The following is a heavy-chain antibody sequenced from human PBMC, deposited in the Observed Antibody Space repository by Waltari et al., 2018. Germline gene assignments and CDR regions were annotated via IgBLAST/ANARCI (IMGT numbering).Heavy chain of an antibody. D-gene: IGHD1-26*01. V-gene: IGHV4-59*01. CDR1: GGSTSTYY. Sequence: QVQLQESGPGLVKPSETLSLTCTVSGGSTSTYYWSWVRQSPGKGREWIGYIHYSGSGGYNPSLRSRVAISLDTPNNQFSLRLRSVTAADAAIDYCARADTSTSYFYYYMDVWGKGTTVTVSS. CDR2: IHYSGSG. J-gene: IGHJ6*03. CDR3: ARADTSTSYFYYYMDV.